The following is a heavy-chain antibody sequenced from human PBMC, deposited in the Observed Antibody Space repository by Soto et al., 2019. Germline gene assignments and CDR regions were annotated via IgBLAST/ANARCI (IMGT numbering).Heavy chain of an antibody. V-gene: IGHV3-66*01. CDR1: GFTVSSNY. CDR2: IYSGGST. D-gene: IGHD4-17*01. CDR3: XXXGTTGYFDL. J-gene: IGHJ2*01. Sequence: EVQLVESGGGLVRPGGSLRLSCAASGFTVSSNYMNWVRQAPGKGLEWVSVIYSGGSTYYTDSVKGRFTISRDNSXNXVYLQMNSLRAXDTAVXXXXXXGTTGYFDLWGRGTLVTVSS.